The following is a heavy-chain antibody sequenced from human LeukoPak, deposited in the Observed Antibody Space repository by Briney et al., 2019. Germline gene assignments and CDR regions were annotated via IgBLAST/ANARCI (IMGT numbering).Heavy chain of an antibody. Sequence: ASVTVSCTASGYTFTSYGISWVRQAPGQGLEWMGWISAYNGNTNYAQKLQGRVTMTTDTSTSTAYMELRSLRSDDTAVYYCATSSEGTIYYYYYGMDVWGQGTTVTVSS. D-gene: IGHD3-10*01. J-gene: IGHJ6*02. V-gene: IGHV1-18*01. CDR1: GYTFTSYG. CDR2: ISAYNGNT. CDR3: ATSSEGTIYYYYYGMDV.